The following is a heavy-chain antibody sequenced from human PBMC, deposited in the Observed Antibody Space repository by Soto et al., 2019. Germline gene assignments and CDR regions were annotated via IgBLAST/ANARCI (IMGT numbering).Heavy chain of an antibody. CDR1: GFTFSSYS. CDR3: ARARLGGNPRGYFDY. J-gene: IGHJ4*02. Sequence: EVQLVESGGGLVKPGGSLRLSCAASGFTFSSYSMNWVRQAPGKGLEWVSSISSSSSYIYYADSVKGRFTISRDNAKNSLYLQMNSLRAEDTAVYYCARARLGGNPRGYFDYWGQGTLVTVSS. V-gene: IGHV3-21*01. D-gene: IGHD3-16*01. CDR2: ISSSSSYI.